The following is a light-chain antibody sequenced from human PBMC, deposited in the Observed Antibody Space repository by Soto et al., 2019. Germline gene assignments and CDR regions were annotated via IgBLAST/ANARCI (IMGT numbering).Light chain of an antibody. CDR2: EGS. J-gene: IGLJ2*01. CDR1: SSDVGSYNL. V-gene: IGLV2-23*01. Sequence: QSALTQPASVSGSPGQSITISCTGTSSDVGSYNLVSWYQQHPGKAPKLMIYEGSKRPSGVSNRFSGSKSGNTASLTISGLQAEYEADYYSCSYAGSVVFGGGTKLTVL. CDR3: CSYAGSVV.